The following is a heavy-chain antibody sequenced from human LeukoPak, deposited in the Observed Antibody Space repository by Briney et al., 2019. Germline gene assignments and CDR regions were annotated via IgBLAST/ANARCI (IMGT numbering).Heavy chain of an antibody. J-gene: IGHJ4*02. CDR3: ATSVVVVAAFDN. Sequence: SVKVSCKASGGTFSSYAISWVRQAPGQGLEWMGGIIPIFGTANYAQKFQGRVTITTDESTSTAYMELSSLRSEDTAVYYCATSVVVVAAFDNWGQGTLVTVSS. CDR1: GGTFSSYA. V-gene: IGHV1-69*05. D-gene: IGHD2-15*01. CDR2: IIPIFGTA.